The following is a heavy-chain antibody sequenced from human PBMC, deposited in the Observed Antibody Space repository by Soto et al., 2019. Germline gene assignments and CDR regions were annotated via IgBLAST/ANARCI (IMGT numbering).Heavy chain of an antibody. V-gene: IGHV3-23*01. CDR3: AKVLSFGGVIVGYYYYYYGMDV. Sequence: GLPILSRATSGYITWTDSERWVRKAPEHVLDVGAAISGSGGSTYYADSVKGRFTISRENSKNAVSVQMMSLRAEDTAVYYCAKVLSFGGVIVGYYYYYYGMDVWGQGTMVTVAS. CDR2: ISGSGGST. J-gene: IGHJ6*02. D-gene: IGHD3-16*02. CDR1: GYITWTDS.